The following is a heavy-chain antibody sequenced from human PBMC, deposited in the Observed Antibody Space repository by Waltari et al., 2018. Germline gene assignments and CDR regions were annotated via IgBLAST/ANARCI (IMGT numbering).Heavy chain of an antibody. V-gene: IGHV3-23*04. Sequence: EVQLVESGGGLVQPGGSLRLSCAASGFTFSSYAMSWVRQAPGKGLEWVSAISGSGGSTYYADSVKGRFTISRDNTKNTLYLQMNSLRAEDTAVYYCAKDGGYCSSTSCYFDYWGQATLVTVSS. CDR2: ISGSGGST. CDR1: GFTFSSYA. CDR3: AKDGGYCSSTSCYFDY. J-gene: IGHJ4*02. D-gene: IGHD2-2*03.